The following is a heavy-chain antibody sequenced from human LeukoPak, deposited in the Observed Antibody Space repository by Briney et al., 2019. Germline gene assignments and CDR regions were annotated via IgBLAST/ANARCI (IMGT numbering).Heavy chain of an antibody. J-gene: IGHJ4*02. Sequence: PGGSLRLSCAASGFTFSSYSMNWVRQAPGKGLEWVSSISSSSSYIYYADSVKGRFTISRDNAKNSLYLQMNSLRAEDTAVYYCARMGEQWLVQEGYYFDYWGQGTLVTVSS. D-gene: IGHD6-19*01. CDR1: GFTFSSYS. CDR3: ARMGEQWLVQEGYYFDY. V-gene: IGHV3-21*01. CDR2: ISSSSSYI.